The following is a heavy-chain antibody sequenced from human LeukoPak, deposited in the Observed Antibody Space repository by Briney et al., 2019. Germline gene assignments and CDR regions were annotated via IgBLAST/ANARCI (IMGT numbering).Heavy chain of an antibody. D-gene: IGHD3-9*01. CDR1: GYTFTSYY. V-gene: IGHV1-46*01. Sequence: GASVKVSCKASGYTFTSYYMHWVRQAPGQGLEWMGIINPSGGSTSYAQKFQGRVTRTRDTSTSTVYMELSSLRSEDTAVYYCARADYDILTGYYPFSYWGQGTLVTVSS. CDR2: INPSGGST. CDR3: ARADYDILTGYYPFSY. J-gene: IGHJ4*02.